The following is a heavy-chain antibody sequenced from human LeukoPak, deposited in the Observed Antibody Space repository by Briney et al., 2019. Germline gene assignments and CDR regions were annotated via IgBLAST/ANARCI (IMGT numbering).Heavy chain of an antibody. D-gene: IGHD3-22*01. CDR3: ATRGGDYESSEHWFFGL. CDR1: GGSISTYY. J-gene: IGHJ2*01. Sequence: SETLSLTCTVSGGSISTYYWSWIRQPPGKGLEYIGYIYDSGSTNYNPSLKSRVTMSVDTSKQQFSLKLSSVTAADTGVYYCATRGGDYESSEHWFFGLWGRGTLVTVSS. V-gene: IGHV4-59*01. CDR2: IYDSGST.